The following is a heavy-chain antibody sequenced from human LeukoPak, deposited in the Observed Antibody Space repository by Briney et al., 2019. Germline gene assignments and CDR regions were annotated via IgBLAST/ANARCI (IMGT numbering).Heavy chain of an antibody. J-gene: IGHJ4*02. CDR3: ARGAPYSSSEFDY. D-gene: IGHD6-13*01. CDR1: GFTFSSYS. CDR2: ISSSSSYI. Sequence: PGGSLRLSCAASGFTFSSYSMNWVRQAPGKGLEWVSSISSSSSYIYYADSVKGRFTISRDNAKNSLYLQMNSLRAEDTAVYYCARGAPYSSSEFDYWGQGTLVTVSS. V-gene: IGHV3-21*01.